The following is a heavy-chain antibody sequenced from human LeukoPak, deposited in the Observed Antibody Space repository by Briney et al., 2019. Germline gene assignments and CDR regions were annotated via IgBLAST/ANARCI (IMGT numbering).Heavy chain of an antibody. V-gene: IGHV3-23*01. CDR3: AKGLSIAVAGTLSFDY. Sequence: PGGSPRLSCAASGFTFSSYAMSWVRQAPGKGLEWVSGISGSGGSTHYADSVKGRFTISRDNSRNTLYLQMNSLRAEDTAVYYCAKGLSIAVAGTLSFDYWGQGTLVTVSS. CDR2: ISGSGGST. J-gene: IGHJ4*02. CDR1: GFTFSSYA. D-gene: IGHD6-19*01.